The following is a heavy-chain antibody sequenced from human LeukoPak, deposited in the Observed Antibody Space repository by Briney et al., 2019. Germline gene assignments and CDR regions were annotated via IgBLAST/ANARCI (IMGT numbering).Heavy chain of an antibody. J-gene: IGHJ4*02. Sequence: ASVKVSCKVSGYTLTELSMHWVRQAPGQGLEWMGWINPNSGGTNYAQKFQGRVTMTRDTSISTAYMELSRLRSDDTAVYYCAREGTVTPYFDYWGQGTLVTVSS. V-gene: IGHV1-2*02. CDR3: AREGTVTPYFDY. D-gene: IGHD4-17*01. CDR1: GYTLTELS. CDR2: INPNSGGT.